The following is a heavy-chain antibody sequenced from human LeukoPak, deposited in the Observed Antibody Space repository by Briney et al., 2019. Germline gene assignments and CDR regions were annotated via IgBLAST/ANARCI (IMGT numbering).Heavy chain of an antibody. CDR2: ISAYNGNT. D-gene: IGHD3-22*01. Sequence: ASVKVSCKASGYTFTSYGISWVRQAPGQGLEWMGWISAYNGNTNYAQKFQGRVTMTRDTSISTAYMELSRLRSDDTAVYYCARVFRRYYDSSGYRSLGYWGQGTLVTVSS. CDR3: ARVFRRYYDSSGYRSLGY. V-gene: IGHV1-18*01. J-gene: IGHJ4*02. CDR1: GYTFTSYG.